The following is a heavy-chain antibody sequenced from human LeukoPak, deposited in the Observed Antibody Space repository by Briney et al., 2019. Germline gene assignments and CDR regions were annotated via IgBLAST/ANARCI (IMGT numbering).Heavy chain of an antibody. J-gene: IGHJ6*03. CDR1: GYTFTGYY. CDR2: INPNSGGT. CDR3: ARRSSGWWSDYMDV. D-gene: IGHD6-19*01. Sequence: GASVKVSCKASGYTFTGYYMHWVRQAPGQGLEWMGWINPNSGGTNYAQKFQGRVTMTRDTSISTAYMELSRLRSDDTAVYYCARRSSGWWSDYMDVWGKGTTVTISS. V-gene: IGHV1-2*02.